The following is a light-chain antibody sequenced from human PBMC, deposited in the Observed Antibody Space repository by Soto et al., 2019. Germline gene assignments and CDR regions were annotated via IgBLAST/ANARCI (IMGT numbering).Light chain of an antibody. CDR2: STS. CDR1: SGSVSTAHN. V-gene: IGLV8-61*01. J-gene: IGLJ1*01. Sequence: QTVVTQESSFSVSPGGTVTITCGLISGSVSTAHNPNWYQQTPGQAPRTLIYSTSTRSSGVPDRFSGSILGNKAALTITGDQADDESDYYCALFMGNGISVFGTGTKLTVL. CDR3: ALFMGNGISV.